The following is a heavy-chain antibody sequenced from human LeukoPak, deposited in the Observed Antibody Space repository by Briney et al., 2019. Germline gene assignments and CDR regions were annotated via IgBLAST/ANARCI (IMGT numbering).Heavy chain of an antibody. CDR1: GFTFSRNG. CDR2: IWYDGSNK. V-gene: IGHV3-33*08. D-gene: IGHD5-12*01. J-gene: IGHJ5*02. CDR3: ARDSGYDLGGGDNWFDP. Sequence: PGGSLRLSCAASGFTFSRNGMHWVRQAPGKGLEWVAVIWYDGSNKYYADSVKGRFTISRDNSKNTLYLQMNSLRAEDTAVYYCARDSGYDLGGGDNWFDPWGQGTLVTVSS.